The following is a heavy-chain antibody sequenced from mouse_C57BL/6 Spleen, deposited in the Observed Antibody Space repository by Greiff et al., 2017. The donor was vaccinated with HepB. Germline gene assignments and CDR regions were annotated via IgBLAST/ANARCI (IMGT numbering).Heavy chain of an antibody. Sequence: LVESGAELVKPGASVKISCKASGYAFSSYWMNWVKQRPGKGLEWIGQIYPGDGDTNYNGKFKGKATLTADKSSSTAYMQLSSLTSEDSAVYFCAREDYYGSSGAYWGQGTLVTVSA. CDR2: IYPGDGDT. CDR3: AREDYYGSSGAY. J-gene: IGHJ3*01. V-gene: IGHV1-80*01. D-gene: IGHD1-1*01. CDR1: GYAFSSYW.